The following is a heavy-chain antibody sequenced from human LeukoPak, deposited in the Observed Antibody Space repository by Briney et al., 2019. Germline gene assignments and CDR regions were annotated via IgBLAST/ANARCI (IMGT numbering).Heavy chain of an antibody. V-gene: IGHV4-59*01. CDR3: ARFSGRYGPSYFDY. CDR1: GGSISSYY. Sequence: NTSETLSLTCTVSGGSISSYYWSWIRQPPGKGLEWIGYIYYSGSTNYNPSLKSRVTISVDTSKNQFSLKLSSVTAADTAVYYCARFSGRYGPSYFDYWGQGTLVTVSS. D-gene: IGHD1-26*01. J-gene: IGHJ4*02. CDR2: IYYSGST.